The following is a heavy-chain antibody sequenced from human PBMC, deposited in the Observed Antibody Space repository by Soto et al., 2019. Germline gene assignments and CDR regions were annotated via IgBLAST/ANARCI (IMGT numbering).Heavy chain of an antibody. CDR1: GFTFSNYA. V-gene: IGHV3-23*01. J-gene: IGHJ6*02. Sequence: PGGSLRLSCAASGFTFSNYAVTWVRQAPGKGLEWVSNIIGSGGSTYYADSVKGRFTISRDNSKSTLYLQMNSLRAEDTALYYCAKGRGYYYYYGVDVWGQGTTVTVSS. CDR2: IIGSGGST. CDR3: AKGRGYYYYYGVDV.